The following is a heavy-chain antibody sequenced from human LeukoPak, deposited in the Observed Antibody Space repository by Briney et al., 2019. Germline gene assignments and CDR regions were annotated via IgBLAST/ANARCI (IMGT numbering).Heavy chain of an antibody. D-gene: IGHD3-10*01. CDR1: GYTFTSYG. Sequence: ASVKVSCKASGYTFTSYGISWVRQAPGQGLEWMGWISAYNGNTNYAQKLQGRVTMTTDTSTSTAYMELRSLRSDATAVYYCATSHGSGSYISWFDPWGQGTLVTVSS. V-gene: IGHV1-18*01. CDR2: ISAYNGNT. CDR3: ATSHGSGSYISWFDP. J-gene: IGHJ5*02.